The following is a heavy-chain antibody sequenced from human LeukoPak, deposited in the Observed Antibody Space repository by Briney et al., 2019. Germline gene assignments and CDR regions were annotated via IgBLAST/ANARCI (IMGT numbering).Heavy chain of an antibody. CDR2: IRWDRGTV. CDR1: GFTFDDYA. J-gene: IGHJ4*02. Sequence: GGSLRLSCAASGFTFDDYAMHCVRQAPGKGLEWGSGIRWDRGTVGYAGSVKGRFTISRDNAKSSVYLQMNSLRAEDTALYYCARGIDSSGTYSGWGFHLRYCGQATLVTVSS. D-gene: IGHD1-26*01. CDR3: ARGIDSSGTYSGWGFHLRY. V-gene: IGHV3-9*01.